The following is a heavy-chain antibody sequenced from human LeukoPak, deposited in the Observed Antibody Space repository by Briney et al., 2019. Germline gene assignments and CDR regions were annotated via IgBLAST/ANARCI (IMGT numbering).Heavy chain of an antibody. CDR3: AGGDGDYLDY. D-gene: IGHD4-17*01. V-gene: IGHV4-34*01. CDR1: GGSFSGYY. Sequence: PSETLSLTCAVYGGSFSGYYWSWIRQPPGKGLEWIGEINHSGSTYSNPSLKSRVTISVDTSKNQFSLKLSSVTAADTAVYYCAGGDGDYLDYWGQGTLVTVSS. J-gene: IGHJ4*02. CDR2: INHSGST.